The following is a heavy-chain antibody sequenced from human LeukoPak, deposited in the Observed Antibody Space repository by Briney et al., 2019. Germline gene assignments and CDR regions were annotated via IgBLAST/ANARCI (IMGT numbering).Heavy chain of an antibody. Sequence: SETLSLTCTVSGGSISSDYWSWMRQPPGKGLEWIGYIHYSGSTNYNPSLKSRVTISVDTSKNQFSLKLSSVTAADTAVYYCARDRRGPYFDYWGQGTLVTVSS. CDR2: IHYSGST. V-gene: IGHV4-59*01. CDR3: ARDRRGPYFDY. J-gene: IGHJ4*02. CDR1: GGSISSDY. D-gene: IGHD3-10*01.